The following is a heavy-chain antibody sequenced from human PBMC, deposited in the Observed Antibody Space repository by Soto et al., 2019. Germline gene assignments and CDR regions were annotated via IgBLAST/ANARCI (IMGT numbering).Heavy chain of an antibody. D-gene: IGHD3-22*01. CDR3: ARNFRRYYDSSGYSSFYY. J-gene: IGHJ4*02. V-gene: IGHV1-69*01. CDR2: IIPIFGTA. Sequence: QVQLVQSGAEVKKPGSSVKVSCKASGGTFSSYAISWVRQAPGQGLEWMGGIIPIFGTANYAQKFQGRVTITADESTSTAYMELSSLRSEDTAVYYCARNFRRYYDSSGYSSFYYWGQGTLVTVSS. CDR1: GGTFSSYA.